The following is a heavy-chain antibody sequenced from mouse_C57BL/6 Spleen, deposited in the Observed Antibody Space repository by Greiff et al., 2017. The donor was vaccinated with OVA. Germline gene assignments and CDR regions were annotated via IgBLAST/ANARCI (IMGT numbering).Heavy chain of an antibody. CDR2: ISDGGSYT. CDR3: ARDSNNFDY. V-gene: IGHV5-4*01. D-gene: IGHD2-5*01. J-gene: IGHJ2*01. Sequence: EVMLVESGGGLVKPGGSLKLSCAASGFTFSSYAMSWVRQTPEKRLEWVATISDGGSYTYYPDNVKGRFTISRDNAKNNLYLQMSHLKSEDTAMYYCARDSNNFDYWGQGTTLTVSS. CDR1: GFTFSSYA.